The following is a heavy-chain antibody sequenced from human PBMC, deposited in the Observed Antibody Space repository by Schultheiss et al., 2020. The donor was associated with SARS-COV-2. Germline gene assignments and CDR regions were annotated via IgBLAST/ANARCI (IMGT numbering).Heavy chain of an antibody. V-gene: IGHV1-2*02. CDR1: GYTFTGYY. CDR2: INPNSGGT. Sequence: ASVKVSCKASGYTFTGYYMHWVRQAPGQGLEWMGWINPNSGGTNYAQKFQGRVTMTRDTSISTAYMELSRLRSDDTAVYYCARATPTTVVTLYYYYYGMDVWGQGTTVTVSS. J-gene: IGHJ6*02. D-gene: IGHD4-23*01. CDR3: ARATPTTVVTLYYYYYGMDV.